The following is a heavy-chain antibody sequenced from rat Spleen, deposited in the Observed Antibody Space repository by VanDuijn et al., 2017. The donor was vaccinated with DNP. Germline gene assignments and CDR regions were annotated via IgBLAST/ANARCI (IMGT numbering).Heavy chain of an antibody. CDR2: INTGSGRS. Sequence: QVQLQQSGAELAKPGSSVKISCKASGYTFTNYYISWIKQTTGQGLEYIGYINTGSGRSKYNEKFKDKAALTVDRSSSTASMQLSSLTPDDSAVYYCARDYGYNLYAVDAWGQGTSITVSS. CDR3: ARDYGYNLYAVDA. V-gene: IGHV1-43*01. J-gene: IGHJ4*01. D-gene: IGHD1-9*01. CDR1: GYTFTNYY.